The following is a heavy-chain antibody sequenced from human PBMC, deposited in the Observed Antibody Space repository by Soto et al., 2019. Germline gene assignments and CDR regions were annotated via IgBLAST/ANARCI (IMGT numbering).Heavy chain of an antibody. J-gene: IGHJ5*02. V-gene: IGHV1-69*01. CDR2: IIPIFGTA. Sequence: QVQLVQSGAEVKKPGSSVKVSCKASGGTFSSYAISWVRQAPGQGLEWMGGIIPIFGTANYAQQFQGRVTITADEPTSTAYMEPSSLRSEDTAVYYCARRGDGYTLTRFPFAWFDPWGQGTLVTVSS. CDR1: GGTFSSYA. CDR3: ARRGDGYTLTRFPFAWFDP. D-gene: IGHD5-12*01.